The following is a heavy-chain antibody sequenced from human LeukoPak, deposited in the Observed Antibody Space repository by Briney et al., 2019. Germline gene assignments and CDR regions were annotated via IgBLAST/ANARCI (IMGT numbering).Heavy chain of an antibody. V-gene: IGHV3-53*01. D-gene: IGHD5-12*01. CDR3: AKDRWGYGYRVYYFDY. CDR1: GFTVFNNY. J-gene: IGHJ4*02. Sequence: GGSLRLSCAASGFTVFNNYMSWVRQAPGKGLEWVSVIYSGGSTYYADSVKGRFTISRDNSKNTLYLQMNSLRAEDTAVYYCAKDRWGYGYRVYYFDYWGQGTLVTVSS. CDR2: IYSGGST.